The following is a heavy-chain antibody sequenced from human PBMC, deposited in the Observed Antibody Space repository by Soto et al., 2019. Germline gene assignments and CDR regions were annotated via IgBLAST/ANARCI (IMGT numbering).Heavy chain of an antibody. CDR2: IYYSGST. Sequence: PSETLSLTCTVSGGSISSSSYYWGWIRQPPGKGLEWIGSIYYSGSTYYNPSLKSRVTISVDTSKNQFSLKLSSVTAADTAVYYCAEEDYDFWGGSPPWFDPWGQGTLVTVSS. J-gene: IGHJ5*02. CDR3: AEEDYDFWGGSPPWFDP. D-gene: IGHD3-3*01. V-gene: IGHV4-39*01. CDR1: GGSISSSSYY.